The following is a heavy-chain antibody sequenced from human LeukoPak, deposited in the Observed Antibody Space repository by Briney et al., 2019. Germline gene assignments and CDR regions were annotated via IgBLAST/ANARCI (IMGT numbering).Heavy chain of an antibody. CDR1: GFTFSSYA. Sequence: SGGSLRLSCAASGFTFSSYAMHWVRQAPGKGLEYVSAISSNGGSTYYANSVKGRFTISRDNSKNTLYLQMGSLRAEDMAVYYCARERGGYSYGRGAFDIWGQGTMVPVSS. D-gene: IGHD5-18*01. CDR2: ISSNGGST. J-gene: IGHJ3*02. CDR3: ARERGGYSYGRGAFDI. V-gene: IGHV3-64*01.